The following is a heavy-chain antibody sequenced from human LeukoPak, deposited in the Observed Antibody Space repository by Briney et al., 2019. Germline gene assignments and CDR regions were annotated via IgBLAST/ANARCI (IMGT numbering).Heavy chain of an antibody. D-gene: IGHD3-22*01. CDR1: GYTLTELS. V-gene: IGHV1-24*01. Sequence: ASVKVSCKVSGYTLTELSMHWVRQAPGKGLERMGGFDPEDGETIYAQKFQGRVTMTEDTSTDTAYMELSSLRSEDTAVYYCATGGGDYYDSSGFGFDYWGQGTLVTVSS. CDR2: FDPEDGET. CDR3: ATGGGDYYDSSGFGFDY. J-gene: IGHJ4*02.